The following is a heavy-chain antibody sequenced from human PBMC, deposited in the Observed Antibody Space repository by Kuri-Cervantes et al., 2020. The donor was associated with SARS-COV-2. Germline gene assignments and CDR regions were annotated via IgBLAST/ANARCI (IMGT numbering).Heavy chain of an antibody. Sequence: LSLTCAASGFTFSDYYMSWIRQAPGKGLEWVSYISSSGSTIYYADSVKGRFTISRDNAKNSLYLQMNSLRAEDTAVYYCARQGYCSGGSCYSGAMDVWGQGTTVTVSS. V-gene: IGHV3-11*01. CDR1: GFTFSDYY. CDR3: ARQGYCSGGSCYSGAMDV. J-gene: IGHJ6*02. D-gene: IGHD2-15*01. CDR2: ISSSGSTI.